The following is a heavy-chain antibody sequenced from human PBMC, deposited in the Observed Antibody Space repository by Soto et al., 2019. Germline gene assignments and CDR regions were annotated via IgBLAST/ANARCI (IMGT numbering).Heavy chain of an antibody. Sequence: KSSETLSLTCIVSGDSVTSGSYYWTWLRQPPGKGLEWIGYISYTGRTKYNPSLQSRVTISVDTSKNDFSLNLSSVTAAGTAVYFCAREWGLLPYYVMNVWGHGTAVTVSS. CDR1: GDSVTSGSYY. D-gene: IGHD7-27*01. V-gene: IGHV4-61*03. J-gene: IGHJ6*02. CDR3: AREWGLLPYYVMNV. CDR2: ISYTGRT.